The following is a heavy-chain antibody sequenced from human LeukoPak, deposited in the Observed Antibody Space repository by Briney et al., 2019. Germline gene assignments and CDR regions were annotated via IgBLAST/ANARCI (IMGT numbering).Heavy chain of an antibody. CDR2: VYISGST. D-gene: IGHD1-1*01. Sequence: PSETLSLTCTVSGGSISSGSYYWTRIRQPAGKGLEWIGRVYISGSTNYNPSLKSRVTISVDTSKNHFSLKLTSVTAADTAVYYCARGLEWGDGFDIWGQGTMVTVSP. V-gene: IGHV4-61*02. CDR1: GGSISSGSYY. J-gene: IGHJ3*02. CDR3: ARGLEWGDGFDI.